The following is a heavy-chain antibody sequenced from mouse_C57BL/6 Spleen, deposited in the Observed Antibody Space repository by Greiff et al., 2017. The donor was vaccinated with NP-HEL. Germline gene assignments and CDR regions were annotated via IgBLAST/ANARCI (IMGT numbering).Heavy chain of an antibody. CDR1: GYSITSGYY. J-gene: IGHJ4*01. CDR2: ISYDGSN. Sequence: EVQLQQSGPGLVKPSQSLSLTCSVTGYSITSGYYWNWIRQFPGNKLEWMGYISYDGSNNYNPSLKNRISITRDTSKNQFFLKLNSVTTEDTATYYCAREDYYVLYAMDYWGQGTSVTVSS. D-gene: IGHD2-1*01. CDR3: AREDYYVLYAMDY. V-gene: IGHV3-6*01.